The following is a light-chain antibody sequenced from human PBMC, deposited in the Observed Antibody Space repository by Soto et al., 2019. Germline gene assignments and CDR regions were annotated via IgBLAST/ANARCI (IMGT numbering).Light chain of an antibody. CDR2: EVS. J-gene: IGLJ1*01. CDR3: SCLSTTSTPIV. V-gene: IGLV2-14*01. CDR1: SSDIGLYNY. Sequence: QSALSQPASMSGSPGQSITIPCTGTSSDIGLYNYVSWYQHHPRKAPKLLISEVSIRPSGLSDRFSASKTGNTASLTISGLQPEDEAFYYCSCLSTTSTPIVFGTGTKLTVL.